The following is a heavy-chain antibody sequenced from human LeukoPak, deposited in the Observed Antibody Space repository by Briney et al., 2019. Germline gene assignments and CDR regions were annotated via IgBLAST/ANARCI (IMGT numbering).Heavy chain of an antibody. J-gene: IGHJ4*02. CDR1: GDSISSYY. CDR3: ARWNRMIDY. D-gene: IGHD1-1*01. CDR2: ISYTGST. Sequence: SETLSLTCTVSGDSISSYYWSWIRQPPGKGLEWIGYISYTGSTNYNPSLKSRVTISVDTSKNQFSLKLSSVTAADTAAYYCARWNRMIDYWGQGTLVTVSS. V-gene: IGHV4-59*01.